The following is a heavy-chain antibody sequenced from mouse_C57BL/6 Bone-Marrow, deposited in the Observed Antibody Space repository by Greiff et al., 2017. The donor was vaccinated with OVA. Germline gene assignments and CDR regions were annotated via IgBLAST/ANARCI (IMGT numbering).Heavy chain of an antibody. CDR3: TRSAMDY. Sequence: QVHVKQSGAELVRPGASVTLSCKASGYTFTDYEMHWVKQTPVPGLEWIGAIDPETGGTAYNQKFKGKAILTADKSSSTAYMELRSLTSEDSAVYYCTRSAMDYWGQGTSVTVAS. V-gene: IGHV1-15*01. CDR1: GYTFTDYE. CDR2: IDPETGGT. J-gene: IGHJ4*01.